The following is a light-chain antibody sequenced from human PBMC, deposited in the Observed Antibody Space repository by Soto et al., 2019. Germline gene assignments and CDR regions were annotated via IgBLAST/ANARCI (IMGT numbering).Light chain of an antibody. J-gene: IGKJ5*01. CDR3: XXXXNWPIT. Sequence: EIVLTQSPATLSLSPGERATLSCRASQSVSSYLAWYQQKPGQAPRLLIYDASNRATGIPARFSGSGSGTDFTLTISSLEPXXXXVXXXXXXXNWPITFGQGTRLEIK. CDR2: DAS. V-gene: IGKV3-11*01. CDR1: QSVSSY.